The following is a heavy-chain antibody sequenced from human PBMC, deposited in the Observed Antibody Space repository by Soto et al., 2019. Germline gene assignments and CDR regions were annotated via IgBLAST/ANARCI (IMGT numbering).Heavy chain of an antibody. V-gene: IGHV4-38-2*01. J-gene: IGHJ5*02. CDR3: ERLVLGCGIAAADWFAP. CDR1: GYSISSGYY. CDR2: IYHSGST. D-gene: IGHD6-13*01. Sequence: SETLSLTCAVSGYSISSGYYWGWIRQPPGKGLEWIGSIYHSGSTYYKPSLKSRVTISVDTSKNQFSLTLSSVTAADTAVYYCERLVLGCGIAAADWFAPWGQGHPV.